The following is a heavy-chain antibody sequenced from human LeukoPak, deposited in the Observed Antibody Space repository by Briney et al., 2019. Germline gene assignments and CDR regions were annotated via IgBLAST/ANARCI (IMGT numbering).Heavy chain of an antibody. CDR1: EFTFSRYG. V-gene: IGHV3-21*01. D-gene: IGHD5-18*01. CDR2: ISSSSSYI. Sequence: GGSLRLSCAASEFTFSRYGMNWVRQAPGKGLEWVSSISSSSSYIYYADSVKGRFTISRDNAKNSLYLQMNSLRAEDTAVYYCARDLSGVAGYTYGRGIDYWGQGTLVTVSS. CDR3: ARDLSGVAGYTYGRGIDY. J-gene: IGHJ4*02.